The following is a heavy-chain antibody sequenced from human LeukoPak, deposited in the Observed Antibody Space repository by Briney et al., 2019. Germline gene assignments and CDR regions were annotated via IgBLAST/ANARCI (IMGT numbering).Heavy chain of an antibody. V-gene: IGHV3-30-3*01. J-gene: IGHJ4*02. D-gene: IGHD4-17*01. Sequence: GGSLRLSCAASGFTFSSYAMHWVRQAPGKGLEWVAVISYDGSNKYYADSVKGRFTISRDNSKNTLYLQMNSLRAEDTAVYYCARDPGPTVTTTGSDYWGQGTLVTVSS. CDR3: ARDPGPTVTTTGSDY. CDR2: ISYDGSNK. CDR1: GFTFSSYA.